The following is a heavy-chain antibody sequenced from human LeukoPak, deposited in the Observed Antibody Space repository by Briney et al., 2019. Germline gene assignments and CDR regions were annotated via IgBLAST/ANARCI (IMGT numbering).Heavy chain of an antibody. J-gene: IGHJ3*01. D-gene: IGHD3-22*01. CDR3: ASERRTSGFYSGTNNPFDV. V-gene: IGHV4-34*01. CDR1: GGSFSGYY. Sequence: SETLSLTCAVYGGSFSGYYWSWIRQPPGKGLEWIGEINHSGSTNYNPSLKSRVTISVDTSKNQFSLKLSSVTAADTAVYYCASERRTSGFYSGTNNPFDVWGPGTMVIVSS. CDR2: INHSGST.